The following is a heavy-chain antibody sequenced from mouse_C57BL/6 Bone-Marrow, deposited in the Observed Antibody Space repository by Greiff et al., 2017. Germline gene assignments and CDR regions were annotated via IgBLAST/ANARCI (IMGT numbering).Heavy chain of an antibody. Sequence: QVQLQQSGAELVMPGASVKLSCKASGYTFTSYWMHWVKQRPGQGLEWIGEIDPSDSYTNYNQKFKGKSTLTVDKSSSTAYMQLSSLTSEDSAVYYCAREHYDYGVAWFAYWGQGTLVTVSA. V-gene: IGHV1-69*01. J-gene: IGHJ3*01. D-gene: IGHD2-4*01. CDR1: GYTFTSYW. CDR2: IDPSDSYT. CDR3: AREHYDYGVAWFAY.